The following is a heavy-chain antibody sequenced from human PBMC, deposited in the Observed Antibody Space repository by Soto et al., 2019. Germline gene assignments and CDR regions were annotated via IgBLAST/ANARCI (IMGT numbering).Heavy chain of an antibody. CDR1: GGSMNNYY. CDR2: IYYSGTT. J-gene: IGHJ3*01. CDR3: ARHIAGSVCAFDL. Sequence: SETLSLTCTVSGGSMNNYYWSWIRQPPGKGLEWIAYIYYSGTTNYNPSLKSRVSTSVDTSKNHFSLRLSSVTAADTAVYYCARHIAGSVCAFDLWGQGTMVTVSS. V-gene: IGHV4-59*01. D-gene: IGHD1-26*01.